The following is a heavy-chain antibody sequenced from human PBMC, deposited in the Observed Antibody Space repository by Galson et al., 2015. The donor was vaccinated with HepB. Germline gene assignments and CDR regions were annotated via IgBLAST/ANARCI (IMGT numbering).Heavy chain of an antibody. V-gene: IGHV3-48*03. Sequence: SLRLSCAASGFTFSSYEMNWVRQAPGKGLEWVSYISSSGSTIYYADSVKGRFTISRDNAKNSLYLQMNSLRAEDTAVYYCARDQGTNGRDWFDPWGQGTLVTVSS. CDR2: ISSSGSTI. J-gene: IGHJ5*02. CDR1: GFTFSSYE. D-gene: IGHD2-8*01. CDR3: ARDQGTNGRDWFDP.